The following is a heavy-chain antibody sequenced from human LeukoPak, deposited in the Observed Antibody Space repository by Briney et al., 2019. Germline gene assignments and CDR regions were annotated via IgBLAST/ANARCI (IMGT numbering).Heavy chain of an antibody. CDR2: IFYSEST. D-gene: IGHD1-14*01. CDR1: GGSISSDDYY. V-gene: IGHV4-39*01. J-gene: IGHJ5*02. CDR3: AGRRYRPGWFDP. Sequence: SETLSLTCTVSGGSISSDDYYWGWIRQPPGKGLEWIGDIFYSESTFYNPSLRSRVTISVDTSKNQFSLNLNSVTAADTAVYYCAGRRYRPGWFDPWGQGTLVTVSS.